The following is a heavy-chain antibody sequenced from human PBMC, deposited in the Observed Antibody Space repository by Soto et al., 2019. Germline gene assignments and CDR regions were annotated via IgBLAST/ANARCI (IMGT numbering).Heavy chain of an antibody. CDR2: IHSSDST. CDR1: GGSVTSDSYY. J-gene: IGHJ4*02. V-gene: IGHV4-61*03. D-gene: IGHD2-15*01. Sequence: QVHLQASGPGLMQPSETLSLTCTVSGGSVTSDSYYWTWIRQSPGKGLEWIGYIHSSDSTNYNPSLKSRITISLETSRNHFSLKLTSVTAADTAIYYCARGSVVGNFDYWGQGTLVAVSS. CDR3: ARGSVVGNFDY.